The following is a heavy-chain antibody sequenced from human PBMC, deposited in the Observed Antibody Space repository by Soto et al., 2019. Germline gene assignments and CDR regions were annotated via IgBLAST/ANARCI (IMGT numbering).Heavy chain of an antibody. D-gene: IGHD4-17*01. V-gene: IGHV3-15*07. CDR3: TTEPVHDYGDYELDY. Sequence: PGGSLRVSCAASGFTFSNAWMNWVRQAPGKGLEWVGRIKSKTDGGTTDYAAPVKGRFTISRDDSKNTLYLQMNSLKTEDTAVYYCTTEPVHDYGDYELDYWGQGTLVTVSS. CDR2: IKSKTDGGTT. J-gene: IGHJ4*02. CDR1: GFTFSNAW.